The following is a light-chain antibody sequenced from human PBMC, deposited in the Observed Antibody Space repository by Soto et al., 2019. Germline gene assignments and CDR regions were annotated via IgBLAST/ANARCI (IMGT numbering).Light chain of an antibody. CDR2: EVN. J-gene: IGLJ1*01. V-gene: IGLV2-8*01. CDR1: SSDVGGYNY. Sequence: QSALTQPPSASGSPGQSVAISCTVTSSDVGGYNYVSWYQQHPGKAPKLMIYEVNNRPSGVPDRFSGSKSGNTASLTISWLQAEDEADYFCCSSAPESTYVFGTGNKVTVL. CDR3: CSSAPESTYV.